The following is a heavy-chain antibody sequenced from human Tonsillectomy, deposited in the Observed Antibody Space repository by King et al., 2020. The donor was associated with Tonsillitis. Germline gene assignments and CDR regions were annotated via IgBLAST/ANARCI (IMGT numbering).Heavy chain of an antibody. CDR3: ARKNGAYDYDY. CDR1: GFTFSDFY. D-gene: IGHD5-12*01. J-gene: IGHJ4*02. V-gene: IGHV3-11*05. Sequence: VQLVESGGGLVKRGGSLRLSCAASGFTFSDFYMTWIRQAPGKGLEGVSYIIISSSHTNYADSAEGRFTISRDNVKNSLYLQMISLRAEDTAVYYCARKNGAYDYDYWGQGTLVTVSS. CDR2: IIISSSHT.